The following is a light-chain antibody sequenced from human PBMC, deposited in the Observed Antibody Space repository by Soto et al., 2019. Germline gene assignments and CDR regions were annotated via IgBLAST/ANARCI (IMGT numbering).Light chain of an antibody. J-gene: IGLJ2*01. Sequence: QYVLTQPPSVSGAPGQRVTISCTGSSSNIGAGYDVHWYQQLPRTAPKLLIYSNRNRPSGVPDRFSGSKSGTSASLAITGLQAEDEADYYCQSYDSSLSGVVFGGGTKLTVL. V-gene: IGLV1-40*01. CDR2: SNR. CDR1: SSNIGAGYD. CDR3: QSYDSSLSGVV.